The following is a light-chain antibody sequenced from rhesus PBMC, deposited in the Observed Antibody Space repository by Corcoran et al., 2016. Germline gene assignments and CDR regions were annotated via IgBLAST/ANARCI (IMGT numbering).Light chain of an antibody. V-gene: IGKV1-38*01. Sequence: DIQLTQSPSSLSASVGDRITITCRASQGISTCLDWFQQRPGKAPKLLNYDASTLQSGFPSRFSGGGSGTEFTLTISSLPPEDFAAYYCQQRNTYPLTFGGGTKVEIK. CDR2: DAS. CDR1: QGISTC. CDR3: QQRNTYPLT. J-gene: IGKJ4*01.